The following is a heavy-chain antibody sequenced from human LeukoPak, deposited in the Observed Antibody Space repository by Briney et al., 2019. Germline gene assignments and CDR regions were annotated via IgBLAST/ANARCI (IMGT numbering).Heavy chain of an antibody. CDR3: AKDLGPTYYGSGSYWDNWFDP. Sequence: GGSLRLSCAASGFTFSSYGMHWVRQAPGKGLEWVAVISYDGSNKYYADSVKGRFTISRDNSKRTLYLQMNSLRAEDTAVYYCAKDLGPTYYGSGSYWDNWFDPWGQGTLVTVSS. CDR2: ISYDGSNK. J-gene: IGHJ5*02. D-gene: IGHD3-10*01. CDR1: GFTFSSYG. V-gene: IGHV3-30*18.